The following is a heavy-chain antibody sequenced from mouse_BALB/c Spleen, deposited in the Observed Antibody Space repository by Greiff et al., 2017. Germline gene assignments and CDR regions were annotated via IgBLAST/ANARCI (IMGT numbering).Heavy chain of an antibody. V-gene: IGHV5-9*03. J-gene: IGHJ4*01. Sequence: EVHLVESGGGLVKPGGSLKLSCAASGFTFSSYTMSWVRQTPEKRLEWVATISSGGGNTYYPDSVKGRFTISRDNAKNNLYLQMSSLRSEDTALYYCARCYRYDVGYAMDYWGQGTSVTVSS. CDR3: ARCYRYDVGYAMDY. CDR1: GFTFSSYT. D-gene: IGHD2-14*01. CDR2: ISSGGGNT.